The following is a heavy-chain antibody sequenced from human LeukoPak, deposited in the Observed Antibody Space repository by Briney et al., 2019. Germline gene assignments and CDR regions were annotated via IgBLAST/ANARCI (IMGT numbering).Heavy chain of an antibody. V-gene: IGHV4-61*02. CDR1: GGSISSSSYY. CDR2: IYTSGST. CDR3: ARERDPLTTGDYFDY. J-gene: IGHJ4*02. D-gene: IGHD4-11*01. Sequence: SETLSLTCTVSGGSISSSSYYWSWIRQPAGKGLEWIGRIYTSGSTNYNPSLKSRVTMSVDTSKNQFSLKLSSVTAADAAVYYCARERDPLTTGDYFDYWGQGTLVTVSS.